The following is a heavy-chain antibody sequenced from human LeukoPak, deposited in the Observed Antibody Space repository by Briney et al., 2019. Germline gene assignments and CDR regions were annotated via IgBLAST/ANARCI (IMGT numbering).Heavy chain of an antibody. CDR3: IRPSYSSSSSLPAY. Sequence: GGSLRLSCAASGCTFIGSAMHWVRPASGRGREWVGRIRSKANSYATAYAASVSGRLTIPRDDSKNTASMPTNNQKTEDTAVYYCIRPSYSSSSSLPAYWGQGTLVTVSS. CDR2: IRSKANSYAT. D-gene: IGHD6-6*01. V-gene: IGHV3-73*01. CDR1: GCTFIGSA. J-gene: IGHJ4*02.